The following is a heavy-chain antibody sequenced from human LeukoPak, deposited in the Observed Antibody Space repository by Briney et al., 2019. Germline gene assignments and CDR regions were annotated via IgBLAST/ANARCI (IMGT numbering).Heavy chain of an antibody. CDR3: ARDNPFPHYGDSFFDYYYYMDV. J-gene: IGHJ6*03. V-gene: IGHV4-39*07. CDR1: GGSISSSSYY. Sequence: PSETLSLTCTVSGGSISSSSYYWGWIRQPPGKGLEWIGSIYYSGSTYYNPSLKSRVTISVDTSKNQFSLKLSSVTAADTAVYYCARDNPFPHYGDSFFDYYYYMDVWDKGTTVTVSS. CDR2: IYYSGST. D-gene: IGHD4-17*01.